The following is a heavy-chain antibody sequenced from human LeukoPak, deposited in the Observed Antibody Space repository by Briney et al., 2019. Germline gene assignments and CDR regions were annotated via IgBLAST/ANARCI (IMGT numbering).Heavy chain of an antibody. Sequence: SETLSLTCAVYGGSFSGYYWSWIRQPPGKGLEWIGEINHSGSTNYNPSLKSRVTISVDTSKNQFSLKLSSVTAAVTAVYYCARVPIAAAGPDPLSFDYWGQGTLVTVSS. CDR3: ARVPIAAAGPDPLSFDY. CDR1: GGSFSGYY. CDR2: INHSGST. J-gene: IGHJ4*02. D-gene: IGHD6-13*01. V-gene: IGHV4-34*01.